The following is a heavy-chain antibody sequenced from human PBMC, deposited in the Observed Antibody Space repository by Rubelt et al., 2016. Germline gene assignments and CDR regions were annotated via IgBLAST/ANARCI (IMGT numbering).Heavy chain of an antibody. J-gene: IGHJ3*01. CDR1: GGSISGYY. V-gene: IGHV4-59*01. CDR3: TRESSSSSFSFDV. D-gene: IGHD6-6*01. Sequence: QVQLQESGPGLVKPSETLSLTCSVSGGSISGYYWSWIRQPPGKGLEWIGYIYSSGSTNYNPSLKTRVTISGDTSRNQFSLKVTTVTGADTAVYYCTRESSSSSFSFDVWGQGTVVSVSS. CDR2: IYSSGST.